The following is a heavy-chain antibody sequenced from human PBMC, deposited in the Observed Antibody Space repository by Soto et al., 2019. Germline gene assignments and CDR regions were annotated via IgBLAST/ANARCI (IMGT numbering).Heavy chain of an antibody. D-gene: IGHD4-17*01. CDR3: ARGPYGDNAFDI. CDR2: IAPHRDAK. J-gene: IGHJ3*02. CDR1: GYSFTDYY. Sequence: ASVNVSCKASGYSFTDYYMHWIRQAPGQGLEWMGWIAPHRDAKQSEQKFQGRITLTGDTSTSTAYMELKGMTSADTAVYFCARGPYGDNAFDIWGQGTVVTVSS. V-gene: IGHV1-2*02.